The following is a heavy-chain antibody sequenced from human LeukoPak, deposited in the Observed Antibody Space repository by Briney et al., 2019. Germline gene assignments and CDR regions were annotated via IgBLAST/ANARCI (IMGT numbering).Heavy chain of an antibody. D-gene: IGHD5-12*01. CDR1: GLTVSSND. CDR3: ARGSGVATPGHYYFYMDV. J-gene: IGHJ6*03. CDR2: INHSGST. Sequence: GSLRLSCAASGLTVSSNDMSWVRQAPGKGLEWIGEINHSGSTNYNPSLKSRGTMSVDTSKNQFSLKLSSVTAADTAIYYCARGSGVATPGHYYFYMDVWGKGTTVTVSS. V-gene: IGHV4-34*01.